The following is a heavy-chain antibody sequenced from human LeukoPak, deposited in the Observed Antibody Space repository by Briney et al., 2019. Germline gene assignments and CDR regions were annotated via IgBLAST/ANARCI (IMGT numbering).Heavy chain of an antibody. J-gene: IGHJ4*02. D-gene: IGHD4-17*01. CDR1: GYSISSGYY. Sequence: SETLSLTCAVSGYSISSGYYWGWIRQPPGKGLEWIGSIYHRGSTYHNPSLESRVTISVDTSKNQFSLNLSSVTAADTAVYYCARDRSNTVTTGFIDYWGQGTLVTVSS. V-gene: IGHV4-38-2*01. CDR2: IYHRGST. CDR3: ARDRSNTVTTGFIDY.